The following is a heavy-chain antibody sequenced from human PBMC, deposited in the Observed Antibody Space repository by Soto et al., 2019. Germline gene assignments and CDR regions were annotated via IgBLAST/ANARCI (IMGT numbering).Heavy chain of an antibody. CDR2: ISGSGGST. CDR1: GFTFSSYA. D-gene: IGHD1-26*01. J-gene: IGHJ6*02. Sequence: EVQLLESGGVLVQPVGSLRLSCAASGFTFSSYAMSWVRQAPGKGLEWVSAISGSGGSTYYADSVQGRFTISRDNSKNTLYLQMNSLRAEDKAVYYCAKGGSSGSYSYYYYGMDVWGQGTTVTVSS. V-gene: IGHV3-23*01. CDR3: AKGGSSGSYSYYYYGMDV.